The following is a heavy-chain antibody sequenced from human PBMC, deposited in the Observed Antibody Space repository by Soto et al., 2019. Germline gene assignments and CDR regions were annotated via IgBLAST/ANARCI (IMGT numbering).Heavy chain of an antibody. J-gene: IGHJ1*01. CDR2: MSGSGGTT. Sequence: GGSLRLSCAASGFTFSSYAMSWVRQAPGKGLEWVSYMSGSGGTTYYANSVKGRFTISRDNSKNTLYLQMNSLRAEDTAVYYCARDLGSSWYPEYFQHWGQGTLVTVSS. CDR3: ARDLGSSWYPEYFQH. CDR1: GFTFSSYA. V-gene: IGHV3-23*01. D-gene: IGHD6-13*01.